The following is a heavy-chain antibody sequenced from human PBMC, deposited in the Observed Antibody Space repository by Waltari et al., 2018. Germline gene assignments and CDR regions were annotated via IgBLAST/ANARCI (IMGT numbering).Heavy chain of an antibody. CDR3: AKREIGYAFDI. J-gene: IGHJ3*02. Sequence: QVQLVQSGAEVKQPGASVKVSCKDSGGTFGPYAITWVRQAPGQGIEWMGGVIPIFGTPNYAPKFQGRVTVSADPSTSTAYLEVRRLISEDTAVYYCAKREIGYAFDIWGHGTMVTVSS. V-gene: IGHV1-69*12. CDR1: GGTFGPYA. D-gene: IGHD1-26*01. CDR2: VIPIFGTP.